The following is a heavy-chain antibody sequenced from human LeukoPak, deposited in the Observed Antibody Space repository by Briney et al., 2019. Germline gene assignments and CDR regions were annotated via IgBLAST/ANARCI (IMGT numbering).Heavy chain of an antibody. CDR1: GYTFTGYY. Sequence: ASVKVSCKASGYTFTGYYMHWVRQAPGQGLEWMGWINPNSGGTNYAQKFQGRVTMTRDTSISTAYMELSRLRSDDTAVHYCATSITGTTTVGYWGQGTLVTVSS. CDR3: ATSITGTTTVGY. J-gene: IGHJ4*02. CDR2: INPNSGGT. D-gene: IGHD1-20*01. V-gene: IGHV1-2*02.